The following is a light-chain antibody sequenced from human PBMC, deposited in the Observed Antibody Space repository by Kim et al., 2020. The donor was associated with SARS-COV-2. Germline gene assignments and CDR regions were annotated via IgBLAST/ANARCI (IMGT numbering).Light chain of an antibody. Sequence: EIVLTQSPATLSVSPGERATLSCRASQSINNYLAWYQQRPGQAPRLLIYDASNRATDIPARFSGSGSGADFTLTISSLEPEDFAVYYCQQRSHWPLTFGEGTKVDIK. CDR3: QQRSHWPLT. CDR1: QSINNY. CDR2: DAS. J-gene: IGKJ4*01. V-gene: IGKV3-11*01.